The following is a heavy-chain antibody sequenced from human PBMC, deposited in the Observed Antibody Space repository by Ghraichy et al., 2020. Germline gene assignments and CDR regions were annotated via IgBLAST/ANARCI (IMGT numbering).Heavy chain of an antibody. CDR2: INHSGST. CDR3: ARESKRATIFGVVIQIPIRSRWSPGRQGPFDY. Sequence: SETLSLTCAVYGGSFSGYYWSWIRQPPGKGLEWIGEINHSGSTNYNPSLKSRVTISVDTSKNQFSLKLSSVTAADTAVYYCARESKRATIFGVVIQIPIRSRWSPGRQGPFDYWGQGTLVTVSS. V-gene: IGHV4-34*01. CDR1: GGSFSGYY. D-gene: IGHD3-3*01. J-gene: IGHJ4*02.